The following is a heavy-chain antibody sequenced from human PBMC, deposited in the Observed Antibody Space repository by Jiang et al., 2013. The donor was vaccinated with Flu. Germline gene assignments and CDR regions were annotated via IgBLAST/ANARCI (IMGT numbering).Heavy chain of an antibody. J-gene: IGHJ5*02. D-gene: IGHD3-9*01. V-gene: IGHV1-2*02. CDR3: ARGGGLRYFDWADNWFDP. CDR2: INPNSGGT. CDR1: GYTFTGYY. Sequence: SGAEVKKPGASVKVSCKASGYTFTGYYMHWVRQAPGQGLEWMGWINPNSGGTNYAQKFQGRVTMTRDTSISTAYMELSRLRSDDTAVYYCARGGGLRYFDWADNWFDPWGQGTLVTVSS.